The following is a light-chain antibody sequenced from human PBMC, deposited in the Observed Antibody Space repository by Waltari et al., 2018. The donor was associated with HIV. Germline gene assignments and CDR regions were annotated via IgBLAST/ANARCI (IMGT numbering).Light chain of an antibody. V-gene: IGKV1-27*01. J-gene: IGKJ4*01. CDR1: QDIRHY. Sequence: DFQMTQSPSSLSASVGERVTITCRASQDIRHYVAWYQQKSGRVTKLLIHSASTLQSGVPSRFSGTGSGTEFTLTISSLQPDDVATYYCQKYNSVVSFGGGTKVEI. CDR2: SAS. CDR3: QKYNSVVS.